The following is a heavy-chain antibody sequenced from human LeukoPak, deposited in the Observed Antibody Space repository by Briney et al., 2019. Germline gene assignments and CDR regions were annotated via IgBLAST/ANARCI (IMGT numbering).Heavy chain of an antibody. CDR1: GYTFTSYG. CDR2: ISAYNGNT. Sequence: ASVKVSCKASGYTFTSYGISWVRQAPGQGLEWMGWISAYNGNTNYAQKLQGRVTMTTDTSTSTAYMELRSLRSEDTAMYYCAEGYYSGGTCYPRDYWGQGTLVTVSS. CDR3: AEGYYSGGTCYPRDY. J-gene: IGHJ4*02. D-gene: IGHD2-15*01. V-gene: IGHV1-18*01.